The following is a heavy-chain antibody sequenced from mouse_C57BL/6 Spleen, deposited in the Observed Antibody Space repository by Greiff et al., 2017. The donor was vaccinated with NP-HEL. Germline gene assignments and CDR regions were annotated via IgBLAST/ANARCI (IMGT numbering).Heavy chain of an antibody. CDR2: FHPYNDDT. V-gene: IGHV1-47*01. Sequence: QVQLQQSGAELVKPGASVKMSCKASGYTFTTYPIEWMKQNHGKSLEWIGNFHPYNDDTKYNEKFKGKATLTVEKSSSTVYLELSRLTSDDSAVYYCAIITTVVADDYAMDYWGQGTSVTVSS. CDR1: GYTFTTYP. J-gene: IGHJ4*01. CDR3: AIITTVVADDYAMDY. D-gene: IGHD1-1*01.